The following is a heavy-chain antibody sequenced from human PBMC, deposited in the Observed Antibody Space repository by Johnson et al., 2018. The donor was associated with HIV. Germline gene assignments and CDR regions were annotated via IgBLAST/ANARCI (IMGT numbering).Heavy chain of an antibody. CDR3: ARETVTSGAFDI. J-gene: IGHJ3*02. CDR1: GFTFSSYA. CDR2: ISYDGSKK. V-gene: IGHV3-30-3*01. Sequence: VQLVESGGGVVQPGRSLRLSCAASGFTFSSYAMHWVRQAPGKGLEWVAVISYDGSKKNYADSVKGRFSISRDNSKNTVYLQMNSLRAGDTAVYYCARETVTSGAFDIWGQGTMVTVSS. D-gene: IGHD4-11*01.